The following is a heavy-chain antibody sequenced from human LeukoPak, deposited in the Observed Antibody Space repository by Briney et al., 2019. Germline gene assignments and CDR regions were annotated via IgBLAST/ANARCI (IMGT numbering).Heavy chain of an antibody. J-gene: IGHJ3*02. V-gene: IGHV4-34*01. D-gene: IGHD3-10*01. CDR1: GGSFSGYY. CDR2: INHSGST. Sequence: SETLSLTCAAYGGSFSGYYWSWIRQPPGKGLEWIGEINHSGSTNYNPSLKSRVIISVDTSKNQFSLKLSSVTAADTAVYYCARSGRGDAFDIWGQGTMVTVSS. CDR3: ARSGRGDAFDI.